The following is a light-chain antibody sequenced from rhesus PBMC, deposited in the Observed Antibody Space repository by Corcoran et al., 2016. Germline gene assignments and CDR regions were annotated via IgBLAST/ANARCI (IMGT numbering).Light chain of an antibody. CDR1: QDIHNY. CDR3: QQYNSFPPT. CDR2: YAS. Sequence: DIQMTQSPSSLSTSAGDRVTITCRASQDIHNYIAWYQRKPGRAPKSLINYASRLQTGVPSMLSGGRSGTEHTLIIIDLQPEVIATYYYQQYNSFPPTFGGGAEVEIK. V-gene: IGKV1-66*01. J-gene: IGKJ4*01.